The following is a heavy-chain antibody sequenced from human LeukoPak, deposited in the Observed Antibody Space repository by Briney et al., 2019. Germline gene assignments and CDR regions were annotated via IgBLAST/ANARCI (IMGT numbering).Heavy chain of an antibody. CDR1: GFTFSGFW. D-gene: IGHD6-6*01. J-gene: IGHJ4*02. Sequence: GGSLRLSCAASGFTFSGFWMHWVRQAPGKGLVWVSCISFDGSDATYADSVKGRFTISRDNAKNTLHLQMDSLTVEDTAVYYCARTPGYSRSYRYWGQGTLVTVSS. CDR2: ISFDGSDA. CDR3: ARTPGYSRSYRY. V-gene: IGHV3-74*01.